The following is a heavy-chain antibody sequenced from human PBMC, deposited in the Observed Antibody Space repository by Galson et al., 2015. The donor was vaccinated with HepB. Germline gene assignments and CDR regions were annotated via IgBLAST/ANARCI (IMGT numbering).Heavy chain of an antibody. CDR2: ISAYNGNT. CDR3: ARVATYYYGSGSYYGDY. J-gene: IGHJ4*02. V-gene: IGHV1-18*01. D-gene: IGHD3-10*01. Sequence: SVKVSCKASGYTFTSYGISWVRQAPGQGLEWMGWISAYNGNTNYAQKLQGRVTMTTDTSTSTAYMELRSLRSDDTAVYYCARVATYYYGSGSYYGDYWGQGTLVTVSS. CDR1: GYTFTSYG.